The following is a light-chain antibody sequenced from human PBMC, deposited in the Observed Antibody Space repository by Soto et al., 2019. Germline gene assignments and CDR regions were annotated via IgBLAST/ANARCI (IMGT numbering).Light chain of an antibody. CDR1: QSVSSSY. J-gene: IGKJ1*01. CDR2: DAS. CDR3: QQYVRSPPSWT. Sequence: ETVLTQSPGTLSLSPGERATLSCRASQSVSSSYFAWYHQKPGQAPRLLIYDASSRATGIPDRFSGSGSGTDFTLTISRLEPEDFAVYYCQQYVRSPPSWTFGQGTKVEIK. V-gene: IGKV3-20*01.